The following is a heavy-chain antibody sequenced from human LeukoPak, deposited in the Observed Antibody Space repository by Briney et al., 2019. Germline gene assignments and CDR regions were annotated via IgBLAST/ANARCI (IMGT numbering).Heavy chain of an antibody. J-gene: IGHJ4*02. V-gene: IGHV3-53*01. Sequence: GGSLRLSCAASGFTVSNNYMTWVRQAPGKGLEWVSLISTGGSPYYTDSVRGRFTISRDNSKNTLFLQMNSLRAEDTAVYYCVRGFRGYSFDYWGQGTLVTVSS. CDR3: VRGFRGYSFDY. CDR2: ISTGGSP. CDR1: GFTVSNNY.